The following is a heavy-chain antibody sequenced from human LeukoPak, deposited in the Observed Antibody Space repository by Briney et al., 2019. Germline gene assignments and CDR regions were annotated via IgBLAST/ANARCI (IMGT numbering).Heavy chain of an antibody. V-gene: IGHV3-23*01. J-gene: IGHJ4*02. CDR2: ITASGGGT. CDR3: ARGSFGDYDY. Sequence: GGSLRLSCAASEFTFSSYAMSWVRQAPGKGLEWGSAITASGGGTYYTDSVKGRFTISRDNSKDTLYLQMNSLRAEDTAVYYCARGSFGDYDYWGQGTLVTVSS. CDR1: EFTFSSYA. D-gene: IGHD4-17*01.